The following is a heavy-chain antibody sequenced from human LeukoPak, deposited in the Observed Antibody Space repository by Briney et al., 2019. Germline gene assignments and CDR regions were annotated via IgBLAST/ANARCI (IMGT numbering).Heavy chain of an antibody. J-gene: IGHJ4*02. V-gene: IGHV3-30*04. D-gene: IGHD4-17*01. CDR1: GFTFSSYA. Sequence: PGGSLRLSCAASGFTFSSYAMHWVRQAPGKGLEWVAVISYDGSNKYYADSVKGRFTISRDNSKNTLYLQMNSLRAEDTAVYYCGSGMLVATVTTPFDYGGQGSLVTVPS. CDR3: GSGMLVATVTTPFDY. CDR2: ISYDGSNK.